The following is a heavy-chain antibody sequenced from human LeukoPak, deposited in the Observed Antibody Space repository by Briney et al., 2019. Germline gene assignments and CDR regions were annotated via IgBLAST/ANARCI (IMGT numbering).Heavy chain of an antibody. J-gene: IGHJ4*02. V-gene: IGHV3-30*18. Sequence: GGSLRLSCAACGCTFSSYGMHWVRQAPGKGLEWVAVISYDGSNKYYADSVKGRFTISRDNSKNTLYLQMNSLRAEDTAVYYCAKDRSISSGPASYWGQGTLVTVSS. D-gene: IGHD3-22*01. CDR2: ISYDGSNK. CDR1: GCTFSSYG. CDR3: AKDRSISSGPASY.